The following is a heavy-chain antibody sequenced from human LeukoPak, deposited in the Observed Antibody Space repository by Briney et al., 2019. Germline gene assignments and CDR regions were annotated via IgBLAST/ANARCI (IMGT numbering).Heavy chain of an antibody. V-gene: IGHV4-59*11. Sequence: SETLSLTCTVSGGSISSHYWSWIRQPPGKGLEWIGYIYYSGSTNCNPSLKSRVTISVDTSKNQFSLKLCSVTAADTAVYYCASTSGYYYYMDVWGKGTTVTVSS. D-gene: IGHD2-2*01. CDR2: IYYSGST. J-gene: IGHJ6*03. CDR1: GGSISSHY. CDR3: ASTSGYYYYMDV.